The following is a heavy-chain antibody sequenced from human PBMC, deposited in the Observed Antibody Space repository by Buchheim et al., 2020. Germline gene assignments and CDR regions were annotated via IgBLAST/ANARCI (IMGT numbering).Heavy chain of an antibody. V-gene: IGHV4-31*03. Sequence: QMQLQESGPGLVKPLQTLSLTCTVSGGSINRGGYYWSWIRQHSVRGLEWIGYIYYTGATYYSTSLKSRVSISVDISKNQFSLRVNSVTAADTAVYFCARDGYNNFGEYFAMDVRGQGT. CDR3: ARDGYNNFGEYFAMDV. J-gene: IGHJ6*02. CDR2: IYYTGAT. D-gene: IGHD4-11*01. CDR1: GGSINRGGYY.